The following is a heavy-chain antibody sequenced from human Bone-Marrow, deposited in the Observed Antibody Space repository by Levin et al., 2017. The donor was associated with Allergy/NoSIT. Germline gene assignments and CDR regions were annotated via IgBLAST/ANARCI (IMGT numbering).Heavy chain of an antibody. V-gene: IGHV3-11*05. CDR1: EFTFSDYY. CDR3: ARGFGTYTATSPFVY. J-gene: IGHJ4*02. CDR2: ISSSGGYT. D-gene: IGHD6-25*01. Sequence: GGSLRLSCAASEFTFSDYYMNWIRQAPGKGLEWISYISSSGGYTQSADSVRGRFTISRDNAKNSLYLQMDSLRAEDTAVYYCARGFGTYTATSPFVYWGQGTLVTVST.